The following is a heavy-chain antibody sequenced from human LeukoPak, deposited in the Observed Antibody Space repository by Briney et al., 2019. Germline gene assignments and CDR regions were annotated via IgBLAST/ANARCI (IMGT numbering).Heavy chain of an antibody. Sequence: SETLSLTCTVSGGSISSSSFYWGWTRQPPGKGLEWIGSISYSGSTYYNPSLRSRVTVSVDTSKNQFSLKLSSVTAADTAVYYCARGCSAGTPHNWFDPWGQGTLVTVSS. J-gene: IGHJ5*02. CDR2: ISYSGST. V-gene: IGHV4-39*07. D-gene: IGHD6-13*01. CDR1: GGSISSSSFY. CDR3: ARGCSAGTPHNWFDP.